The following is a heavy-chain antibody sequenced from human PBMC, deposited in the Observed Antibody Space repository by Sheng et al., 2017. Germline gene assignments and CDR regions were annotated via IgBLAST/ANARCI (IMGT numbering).Heavy chain of an antibody. CDR3: ASEKFYDSSGYDY. Sequence: QVQLQESGPGLVKPSETLSLTCTVSGYSISSGYYWGWIRQPPGKGLEWIGSIYHSGSTYYNPSLKSRVTISVDTSKNQFSLKLSSVTAADTAVYYCASEKFYDSSGYDYWGQGTLVTVSS. D-gene: IGHD3-22*01. CDR2: IYHSGST. J-gene: IGHJ4*02. V-gene: IGHV4-38-2*02. CDR1: GYSISSGYY.